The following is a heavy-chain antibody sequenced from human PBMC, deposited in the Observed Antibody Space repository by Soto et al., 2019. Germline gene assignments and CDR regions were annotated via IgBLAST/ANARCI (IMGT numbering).Heavy chain of an antibody. Sequence: QVQLVQSGAEVKNPGASVKVSCKASGYIFTSYVISWVRQAPGQGLEWMGRISPYNGNTNYAQRLQGRVTMTTDTSPSPPHIELTSLTPAATALYYSATNPSRLFTSRSPSPHGFDPWGQGTLVTVSS. V-gene: IGHV1-18*01. CDR2: ISPYNGNT. CDR1: GYIFTSYV. J-gene: IGHJ5*01. D-gene: IGHD3-16*01. CDR3: ATNPSRLFTSRSPSPHGFDP.